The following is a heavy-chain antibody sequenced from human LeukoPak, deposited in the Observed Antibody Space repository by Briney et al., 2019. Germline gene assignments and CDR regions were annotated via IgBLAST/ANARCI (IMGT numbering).Heavy chain of an antibody. J-gene: IGHJ4*02. V-gene: IGHV5-51*01. CDR1: GYSFTSYW. Sequence: PGESLKISCKGSGYSFTSYWIGWVRQMPGKGLDWMGIIFPGDSDIRYSPSFQGQVTISADKSINTAYLQWSSLKASDTAMYYCARPYSSGWYFFDYWGQGTLVTVSS. D-gene: IGHD6-19*01. CDR2: IFPGDSDI. CDR3: ARPYSSGWYFFDY.